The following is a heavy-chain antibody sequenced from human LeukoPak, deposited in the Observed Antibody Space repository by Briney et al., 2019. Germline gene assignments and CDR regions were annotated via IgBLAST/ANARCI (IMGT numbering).Heavy chain of an antibody. V-gene: IGHV4-4*07. Sequence: SETLSLTCTVSGGSISIYYWSWIRQPAGKGLEWIGRIYTSGSTNYNPSLKSRVTMSVDTSKNQFSLKLSSVTAADTAVYYCARLTGNIVVVVAARRRGWFDPWGQGTLVTVSS. CDR2: IYTSGST. CDR1: GGSISIYY. D-gene: IGHD2-15*01. J-gene: IGHJ5*02. CDR3: ARLTGNIVVVVAARRRGWFDP.